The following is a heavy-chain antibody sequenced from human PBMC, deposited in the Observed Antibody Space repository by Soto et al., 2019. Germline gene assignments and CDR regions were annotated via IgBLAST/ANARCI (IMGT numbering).Heavy chain of an antibody. CDR1: GYSFTSYW. CDR3: ARLGGSILYCGGDCYSGPFHY. J-gene: IGHJ4*02. CDR2: IYPGDSDT. D-gene: IGHD2-21*02. Sequence: PGESLKISRKGSGYSFTSYWIGWVRQMPGKGLEWMGIIYPGDSDTRYRPSFQGQVTISADKSISTAYLQWSSLKASDTAMYSCARLGGSILYCGGDCYSGPFHYWGQGTLVTVSS. V-gene: IGHV5-51*01.